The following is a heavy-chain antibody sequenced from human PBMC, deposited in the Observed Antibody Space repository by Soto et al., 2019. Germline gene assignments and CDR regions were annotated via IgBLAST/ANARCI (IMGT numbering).Heavy chain of an antibody. J-gene: IGHJ4*02. V-gene: IGHV1-3*01. D-gene: IGHD6-19*01. Sequence: ASVKVSCKASGYTFTSYAMHWVRQAPGQRLEWMGWINAGNGNTKYSQKFQGRVTITRDTSASTAYMELSSLRSEDTAVYYCACDGHESSGASTPFDYWGQGTLVTVSS. CDR2: INAGNGNT. CDR3: ACDGHESSGASTPFDY. CDR1: GYTFTSYA.